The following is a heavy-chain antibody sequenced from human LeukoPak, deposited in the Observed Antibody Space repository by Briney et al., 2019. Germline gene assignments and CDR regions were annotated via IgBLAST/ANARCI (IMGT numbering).Heavy chain of an antibody. D-gene: IGHD2-15*01. CDR3: AREGSLSTFDY. CDR2: IKQDGSEK. V-gene: IGHV3-7*01. J-gene: IGHJ4*02. CDR1: GFTFSSYW. Sequence: GGSLRLSCAASGFTFSSYWISWVRQAPGKGLEWVANIKQDGSEKYYVDSVKGRFTISRDNAKNSLYLQMNSLRAEDTAVYYCAREGSLSTFDYWGQGTLVTVSS.